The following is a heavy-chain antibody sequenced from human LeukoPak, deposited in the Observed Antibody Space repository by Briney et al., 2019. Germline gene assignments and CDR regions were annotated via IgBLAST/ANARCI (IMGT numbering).Heavy chain of an antibody. CDR1: GGSFSGYY. J-gene: IGHJ6*03. Sequence: SETLSLTCAVYGGSFSGYYWSWIRQPPGKGLDWIGEINHSGSINYNPSLKSRVTISVDTSKNQFSLKLSSVTAADTAVYYCARVATYYDFWSGYRDRYYYMDVWGKGTTVTVSS. CDR3: ARVATYYDFWSGYRDRYYYMDV. D-gene: IGHD3-3*01. V-gene: IGHV4-34*01. CDR2: INHSGSI.